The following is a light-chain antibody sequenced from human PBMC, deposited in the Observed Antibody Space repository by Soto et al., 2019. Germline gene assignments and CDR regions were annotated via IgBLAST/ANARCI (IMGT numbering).Light chain of an antibody. J-gene: IGKJ5*01. CDR2: DAY. Sequence: EVVLTQSPVTLSLSPGERATLSCRASQSFRGLLAWYQQKPGQAPRLLIYDAYNRATGIPPRFGGSGSGTDFTLTISSLVPEDSAVSYCQQRHMWPITFGQGTRLEIK. CDR1: QSFRGL. CDR3: QQRHMWPIT. V-gene: IGKV3-11*01.